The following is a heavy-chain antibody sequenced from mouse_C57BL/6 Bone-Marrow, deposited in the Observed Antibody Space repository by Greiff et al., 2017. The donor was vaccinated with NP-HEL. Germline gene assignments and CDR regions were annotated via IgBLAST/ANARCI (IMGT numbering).Heavy chain of an antibody. CDR1: GYTFTSYW. V-gene: IGHV1-69*01. J-gene: IGHJ1*03. Sequence: QVQLQQPGAELVMPGASVKLSCKASGYTFTSYWMHWVKQRPGQGLEWIGEIDPSDSYTNYNQKFKGKSTLTVDKSSSTAYMQLSSLTSEDSAVYYCARGGYYGSSNWYFDGWGTGTTVTVSS. CDR3: ARGGYYGSSNWYFDG. D-gene: IGHD1-1*01. CDR2: IDPSDSYT.